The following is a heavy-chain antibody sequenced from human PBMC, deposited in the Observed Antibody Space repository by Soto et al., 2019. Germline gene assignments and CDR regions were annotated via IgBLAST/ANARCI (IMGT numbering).Heavy chain of an antibody. CDR1: GGSISSSSYY. V-gene: IGHV4-39*01. CDR2: IYYSGST. D-gene: IGHD5-12*01. J-gene: IGHJ4*02. Sequence: QLQLQESGPGLVKPSETLSLTCTVSGGSISSSSYYWGWIRQPPGKGLEWIGSIYYSGSTYYNPSLKSRDTISVDRSKNQFSLKLSSVTAADTAVYYCASGYTGISSQTIDYWGQGTLVIVSS. CDR3: ASGYTGISSQTIDY.